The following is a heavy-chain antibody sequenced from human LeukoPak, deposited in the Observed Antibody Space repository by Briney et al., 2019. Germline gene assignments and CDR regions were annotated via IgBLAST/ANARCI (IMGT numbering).Heavy chain of an antibody. J-gene: IGHJ3*02. V-gene: IGHV1-24*01. Sequence: ASVKVSCKVSGYTLTELSMHWVRQAPGKGLEWMGGFDPEDGETIYAQKFQGRVTMTEDTSTDTAYMELSSLRSGDTAVYYCATQYGSGSLDAFDIWGQGTMVTVSS. CDR3: ATQYGSGSLDAFDI. CDR2: FDPEDGET. CDR1: GYTLTELS. D-gene: IGHD3-10*01.